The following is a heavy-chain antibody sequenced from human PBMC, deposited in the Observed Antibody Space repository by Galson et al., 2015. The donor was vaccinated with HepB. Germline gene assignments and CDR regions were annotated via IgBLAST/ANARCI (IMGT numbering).Heavy chain of an antibody. Sequence: TLSLTCTVSGGPISSYYWSWIRQHPGKGLEWIGYIYDSGSFYYTPSLKSRVTISIDTSKNQFSPKLKSVTAADTAVYYCARDADLDNWGQGTLVTVSS. CDR2: IYDSGSF. V-gene: IGHV4-31*03. J-gene: IGHJ4*02. CDR1: GGPISSYY. CDR3: ARDADLDN.